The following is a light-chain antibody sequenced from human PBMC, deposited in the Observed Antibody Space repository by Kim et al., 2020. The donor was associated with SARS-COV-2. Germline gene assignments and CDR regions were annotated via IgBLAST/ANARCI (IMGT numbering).Light chain of an antibody. V-gene: IGLV1-40*01. J-gene: IGLJ2*01. CDR1: SANIGAGYD. CDR3: QSYDSSLSGSV. Sequence: QRVTISWTGSSANIGAGYDVHWYQQLPGTAPKILIYGNSNRPSGVPDRFSGSKSGTSASLAITGLQAEDEADYYCQSYDSSLSGSVFGGGTQLTVL. CDR2: GNS.